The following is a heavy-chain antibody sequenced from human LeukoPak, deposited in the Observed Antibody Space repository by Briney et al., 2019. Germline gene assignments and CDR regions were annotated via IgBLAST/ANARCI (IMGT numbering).Heavy chain of an antibody. CDR3: ARVDYDLTFDY. D-gene: IGHD3-22*01. Sequence: GSLRLSCVASGFTFRAYNMNWVRQAPGKGLEWIGSIYYSGSTYYNPSLKSRVTISVDTSKKQFSLKLSSVTAADTAVYYCARVDYDLTFDYWGQGTLVTVSS. J-gene: IGHJ4*02. V-gene: IGHV4-38-2*01. CDR1: GFTFRAYN. CDR2: IYYSGST.